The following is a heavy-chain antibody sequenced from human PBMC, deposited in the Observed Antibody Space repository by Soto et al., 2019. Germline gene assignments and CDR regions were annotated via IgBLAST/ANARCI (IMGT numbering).Heavy chain of an antibody. CDR3: ASREGVAGPATYISPGYYFDC. CDR1: GGTFSKFV. Sequence: QVQLVQSGAEVKKPGSSVKVSCRASGGTFSKFVVSWVRQAPGRGLEWMGGIIPLFGTTNYAQKFQGRVTITADKSTTTAYMELSSLRSDDTAVYYCASREGVAGPATYISPGYYFDCWGQGTLVTVSS. CDR2: IIPLFGTT. D-gene: IGHD2-15*01. V-gene: IGHV1-69*06. J-gene: IGHJ4*02.